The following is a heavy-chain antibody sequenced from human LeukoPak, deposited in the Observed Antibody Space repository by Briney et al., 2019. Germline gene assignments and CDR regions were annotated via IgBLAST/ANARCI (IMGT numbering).Heavy chain of an antibody. CDR2: IYTSGST. V-gene: IGHV4-4*07. CDR3: ARVRGSSPYYYMDV. D-gene: IGHD6-13*01. Sequence: SETLSLTCTVSGGSISSYYWSWIRQPAGKGLEWIGRIYTSGSTNYNPSLKSRVTISVDTSKNQFSLKLSSVTAADTAVYYCARVRGSSPYYYMDVWGKGTTVTVSS. J-gene: IGHJ6*03. CDR1: GGSISSYY.